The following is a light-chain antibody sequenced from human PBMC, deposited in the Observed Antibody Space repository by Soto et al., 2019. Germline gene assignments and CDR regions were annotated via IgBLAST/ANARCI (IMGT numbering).Light chain of an antibody. CDR2: GIS. Sequence: EMLMTQSPATLSVSPGERATLSCRASQRVGSDLAWYQQKPGQPPRLLMYGISTRATGIPARFSGSGSGTEFPLSISSLQSEDFAVYYCQQYHKWPGTFGPGTKVDF. CDR3: QQYHKWPGT. V-gene: IGKV3-15*01. J-gene: IGKJ3*01. CDR1: QRVGSD.